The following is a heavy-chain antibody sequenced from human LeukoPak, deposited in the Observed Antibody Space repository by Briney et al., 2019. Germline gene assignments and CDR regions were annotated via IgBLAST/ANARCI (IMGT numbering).Heavy chain of an antibody. CDR1: GYTFTDYY. CDR3: ARGRTPAGGRVLDDY. Sequence: GASVKVSCKASGYTFTDYYMHWVRQAPGQGLEWMGCINPNSGGTDYAQKSQGRVTMTRDTSISTAYMELSSLTSDDTAIYYCARGRTPAGGRVLDDYWGQGTLATVSS. J-gene: IGHJ4*02. D-gene: IGHD6-13*01. CDR2: INPNSGGT. V-gene: IGHV1-2*02.